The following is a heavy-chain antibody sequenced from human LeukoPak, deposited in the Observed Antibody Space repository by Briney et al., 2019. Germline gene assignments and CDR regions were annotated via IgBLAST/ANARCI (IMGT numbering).Heavy chain of an antibody. CDR1: GFTFDDYA. Sequence: PGGSLRLSCAASGFTFDDYAMHWVRQAPGKGLEWVSGISWNSGSIGYADPVKGRFTISRDNAKNSLYLQMNSLRAEDTALYYCAKDISYGYGQLSVYYFDYWGQGTLVTVSS. CDR2: ISWNSGSI. V-gene: IGHV3-9*01. J-gene: IGHJ4*02. D-gene: IGHD5-18*01. CDR3: AKDISYGYGQLSVYYFDY.